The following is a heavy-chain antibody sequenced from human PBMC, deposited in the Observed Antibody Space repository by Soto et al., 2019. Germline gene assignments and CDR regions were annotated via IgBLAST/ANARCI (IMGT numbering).Heavy chain of an antibody. CDR3: VRCYCSVGSCYACWHFDL. CDR2: ISASTRNT. J-gene: IGHJ2*01. D-gene: IGHD2-15*01. CDR1: GYTFSDYA. V-gene: IGHV1-18*01. Sequence: QVQLVQSGGEVKKPGASVKVSCQASGYTFSDYAISWVRQAPGQGLEWMGWISASTRNTDQAQNFQGRVIMTLDTSTNTAYMERRSLRSHDTAVYYCVRCYCSVGSCYACWHFDLWGRGTLVTVSS.